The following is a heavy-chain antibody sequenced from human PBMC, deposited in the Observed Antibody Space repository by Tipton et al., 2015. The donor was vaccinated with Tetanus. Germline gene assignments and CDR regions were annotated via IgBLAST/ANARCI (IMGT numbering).Heavy chain of an antibody. Sequence: TLSLTCTLSGGSISSYYWSWVRQPPGKGLEWLGYVFYSGSTDLNPSLKSRVTISVDTSNNLFSLKLTSATTADTAVYYCARSGGRRYAFDIWGQGTMVTVS. D-gene: IGHD3-16*01. CDR2: VFYSGST. V-gene: IGHV4-59*01. CDR3: ARSGGRRYAFDI. J-gene: IGHJ3*02. CDR1: GGSISSYY.